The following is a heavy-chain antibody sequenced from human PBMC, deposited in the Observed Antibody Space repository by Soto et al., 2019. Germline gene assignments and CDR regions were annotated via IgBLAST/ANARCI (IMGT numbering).Heavy chain of an antibody. J-gene: IGHJ4*02. D-gene: IGHD6-19*01. CDR2: IGSRGDST. CDR1: GFTFSSFA. V-gene: IGHV3-23*01. Sequence: EVQLLESGGGLVQPGGSLRLSCAASGFTFSSFAMSWVRQAPGKGLEWVSAIGSRGDSTYYADSVKGRFTISRDNSTNTLYLQMNCLRAEDTAVYYCSKDLIYGYNSGRPFDSWGQGTLVTVSS. CDR3: SKDLIYGYNSGRPFDS.